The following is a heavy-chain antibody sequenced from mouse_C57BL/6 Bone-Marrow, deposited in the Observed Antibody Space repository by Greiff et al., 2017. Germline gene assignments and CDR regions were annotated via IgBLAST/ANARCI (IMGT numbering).Heavy chain of an antibody. CDR3: ARRDSSGYDAMDY. Sequence: VKLMESGPGLVAPSQSLSITCTVSGFSLTSYGVHWVRQPPGKGLEWLVVIWSDGSTTYNSALKSRLSISKDNSKSQVFLKMNSLQADDTAMYYCARRDSSGYDAMDYWGQGTSVTVSS. J-gene: IGHJ4*01. V-gene: IGHV2-6*03. CDR2: IWSDGST. D-gene: IGHD3-2*02. CDR1: GFSLTSYG.